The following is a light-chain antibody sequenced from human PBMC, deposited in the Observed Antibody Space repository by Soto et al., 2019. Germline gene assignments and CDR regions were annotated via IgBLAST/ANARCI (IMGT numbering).Light chain of an antibody. V-gene: IGKV1-9*01. CDR3: QQLNTLPFT. J-gene: IGKJ5*01. CDR2: EAS. Sequence: DIQLTQSPSLLSASVGDRVTITCRASHDISTYLAWYQQKPGKAPKLMIYEASTLQSGVPSRFSGSGSGTEFTLTISGLLPEDFATYHCQQLNTLPFTFGQGTRLAI. CDR1: HDISTY.